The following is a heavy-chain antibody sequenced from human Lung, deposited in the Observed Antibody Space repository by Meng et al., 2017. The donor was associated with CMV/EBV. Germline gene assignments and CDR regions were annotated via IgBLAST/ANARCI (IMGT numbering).Heavy chain of an antibody. CDR1: GYIFTDYY. J-gene: IGHJ3*02. CDR2: INPNSGGT. V-gene: IGHV1/OR15-1*04. Sequence: ASVXVSXXASGYIFTDYYMHWVRQAPGQELGWMGRINPNSGGTNYAQKFQGRVTMTRDTSISTAYMELSRLRSDDTAVYYCARDLGDDCTNGVCYSVDAFDIWGQGTMVTVSS. D-gene: IGHD2-8*01. CDR3: ARDLGDDCTNGVCYSVDAFDI.